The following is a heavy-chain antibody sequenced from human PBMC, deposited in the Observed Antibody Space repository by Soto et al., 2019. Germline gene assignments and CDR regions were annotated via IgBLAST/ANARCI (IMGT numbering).Heavy chain of an antibody. CDR3: AGLTFRIAAASHGRSNWFGP. D-gene: IGHD2-21*01. CDR1: GYTLNELS. J-gene: IGHJ5*02. Sequence: ASVKVSCKVSGYTLNELSMHWVRQAPGKGLEWMGGFDPEDGETVYAQIFQGRVTISVDTSKEQFALNLTSVTAADTAGHFLAGLTFRIAAASHGRSNWFGPWAPGTLVTVSS. V-gene: IGHV1-24*01. CDR2: FDPEDGET.